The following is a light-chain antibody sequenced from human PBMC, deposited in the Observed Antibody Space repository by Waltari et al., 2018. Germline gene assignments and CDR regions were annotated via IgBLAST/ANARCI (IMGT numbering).Light chain of an antibody. V-gene: IGKV1-39*01. CDR3: QQSDSNPRT. Sequence: DIQITQSPSSLSAFVGDRVTITCRASQSIRYNLNWYQQKPGKPPNLLIYAASTLQSGVPSRFSGSGSGTEFTLTIRSLQPEDFATYYCQQSDSNPRTFGPGTKVDI. J-gene: IGKJ3*01. CDR1: QSIRYN. CDR2: AAS.